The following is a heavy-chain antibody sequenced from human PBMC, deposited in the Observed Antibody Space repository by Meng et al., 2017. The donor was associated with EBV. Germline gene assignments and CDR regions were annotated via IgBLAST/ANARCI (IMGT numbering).Heavy chain of an antibody. D-gene: IGHD3-10*01. CDR1: GGPFRYYA. Sequence: QVRLVRSAAGVKKPGSSVKVSCKTSGGPFRYYAISWVRQAPGQGLEWLGGFLPRLGAPNYAQKFHGRVKITADESTSTHYMDLSSLRSEDTAIYYCASESGRGYTPDYWGQGTLVTVSS. V-gene: IGHV1-69*01. CDR2: FLPRLGAP. J-gene: IGHJ4*02. CDR3: ASESGRGYTPDY.